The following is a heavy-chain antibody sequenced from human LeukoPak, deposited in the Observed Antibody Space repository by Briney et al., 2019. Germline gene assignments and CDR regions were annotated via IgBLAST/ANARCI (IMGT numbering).Heavy chain of an antibody. CDR1: GGSISSSNW. J-gene: IGHJ4*02. CDR2: IYYSGST. Sequence: SGTLSLTCAVSGGSISSSNWWSWVRQPPGKGLEWIGYIYYSGSTNYNPSLKSRVTISVDTSKNQFSLKLSSVTAADTAVYYCARDFSPYGDYPGGFDYWGQGTLVTVSS. CDR3: ARDFSPYGDYPGGFDY. D-gene: IGHD4-17*01. V-gene: IGHV4-4*02.